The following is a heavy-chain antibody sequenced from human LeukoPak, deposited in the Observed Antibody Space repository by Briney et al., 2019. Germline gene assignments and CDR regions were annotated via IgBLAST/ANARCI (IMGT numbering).Heavy chain of an antibody. V-gene: IGHV3-30-3*01. CDR2: ISYDGSNK. CDR3: AKEPLAVAGDYYYYGMDV. D-gene: IGHD6-19*01. J-gene: IGHJ6*02. Sequence: PGGSLRLSCVASGFTFSSHAMHWVRQAPGKGLEWVALISYDGSNKYYADSVKGRFTISRDNSKNTLYLQMNSLRADDTAIYYCAKEPLAVAGDYYYYGMDVWGQGTTVTVSS. CDR1: GFTFSSHA.